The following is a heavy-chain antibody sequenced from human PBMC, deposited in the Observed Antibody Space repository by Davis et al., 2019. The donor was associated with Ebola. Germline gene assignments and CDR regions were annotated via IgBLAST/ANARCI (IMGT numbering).Heavy chain of an antibody. J-gene: IGHJ4*02. Sequence: GESLKISCAASGFTFSHNAMNWVRQAPGKGLEWVANIKQDGSEKYYVDSVKGRFTISRDNAKNSLYLQMNSLRAEDTAVNYCARDLGKDESRGTSALAMDYWGQGTLVTVSS. V-gene: IGHV3-7*03. CDR2: IKQDGSEK. D-gene: IGHD3-22*01. CDR1: GFTFSHNA. CDR3: ARDLGKDESRGTSALAMDY.